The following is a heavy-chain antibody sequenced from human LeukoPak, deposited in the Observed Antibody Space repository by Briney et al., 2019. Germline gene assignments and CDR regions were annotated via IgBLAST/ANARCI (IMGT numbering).Heavy chain of an antibody. CDR1: GFTLSSYA. D-gene: IGHD6-6*01. CDR2: ISGSGGST. CDR3: ARSTSHYYYYYMDV. Sequence: GGSLRLSCAASGFTLSSYAMHWVRQAPGKGLEWVSAISGSGGSTYYADSVKGRFTISRDNSKNTLYLQMNSLRAEDTAVYYCARSTSHYYYYYMDVWGKGTTVTVSS. J-gene: IGHJ6*03. V-gene: IGHV3-23*01.